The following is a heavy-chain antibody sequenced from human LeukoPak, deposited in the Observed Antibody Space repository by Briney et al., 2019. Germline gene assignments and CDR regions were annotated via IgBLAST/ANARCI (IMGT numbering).Heavy chain of an antibody. V-gene: IGHV1-2*02. Sequence: ASVKVSCKASEYTFTGYYIHWVRQAPGQGLEWMGWIDPNTGDSNYVQKFQGRVTMTRDTSISTAYMELSRLRSDDTAVYYCARDQYGSSWQLDYWGQGTLVTVSS. J-gene: IGHJ4*02. CDR1: EYTFTGYY. CDR3: ARDQYGSSWQLDY. D-gene: IGHD6-13*01. CDR2: IDPNTGDS.